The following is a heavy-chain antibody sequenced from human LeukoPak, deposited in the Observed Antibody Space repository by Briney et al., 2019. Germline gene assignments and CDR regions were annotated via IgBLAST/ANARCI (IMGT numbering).Heavy chain of an antibody. CDR2: IYHSGST. Sequence: SETLSLTCTVSGGSISSSSYYCGWIRQPPGKGLEWIGSIYHSGSTYYNPSLKSRVTLSVETSKNQFSLRLSSVTAADTAVYYCAGSTYDNWFDPWGQGTLVTVSS. D-gene: IGHD2-8*01. V-gene: IGHV4-39*01. CDR3: AGSTYDNWFDP. J-gene: IGHJ5*02. CDR1: GGSISSSSYY.